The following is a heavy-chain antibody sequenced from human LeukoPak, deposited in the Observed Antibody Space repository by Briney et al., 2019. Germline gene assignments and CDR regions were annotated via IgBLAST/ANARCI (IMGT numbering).Heavy chain of an antibody. CDR2: MNPNSGNT. CDR1: GYTFTSYD. CDR3: ARENDSSGYVDY. J-gene: IGHJ4*02. V-gene: IGHV1-8*01. D-gene: IGHD3-22*01. Sequence: GASVKVSCKASGYTFTSYDINWVRQATGQGLEWMGWMNPNSGNTAYAQKFQGRVTITRDTSASTAYMELSSLRSEDMAVYYCARENDSSGYVDYWGQGTLVTVSS.